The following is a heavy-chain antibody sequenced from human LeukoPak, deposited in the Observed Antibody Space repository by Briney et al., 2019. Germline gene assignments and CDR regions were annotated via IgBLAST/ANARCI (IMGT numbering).Heavy chain of an antibody. D-gene: IGHD3-10*01. J-gene: IGHJ3*02. CDR2: ISGSGDYT. CDR1: GFTFSSYA. Sequence: GGSLRLSCAASGFTFSSYAMSWVRQAPGKGLEWVSGISGSGDYTYYPDSVKGRFTISRDNSKNTLYLQMNRLRAEDTALYYCAKDLTYYYGLGSSTNAFDIWGQGTMVTVSS. CDR3: AKDLTYYYGLGSSTNAFDI. V-gene: IGHV3-23*01.